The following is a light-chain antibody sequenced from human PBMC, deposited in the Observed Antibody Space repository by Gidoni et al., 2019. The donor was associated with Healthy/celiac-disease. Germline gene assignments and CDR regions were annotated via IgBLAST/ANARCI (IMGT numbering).Light chain of an antibody. CDR1: QSVSSN. Sequence: EIVMTQSPATLSVSPGERATLSCRASQSVSSNLAWYQQKPGQAPRLLIYGVSTRATGIPARFSGSGSGTEFTLTISSLQSEDFAVYYCQQYNNWQGTFGQGTKLEIK. CDR3: QQYNNWQGT. V-gene: IGKV3-15*01. J-gene: IGKJ2*01. CDR2: GVS.